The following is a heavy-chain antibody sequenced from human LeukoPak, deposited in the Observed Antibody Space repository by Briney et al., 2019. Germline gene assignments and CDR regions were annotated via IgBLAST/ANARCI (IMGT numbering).Heavy chain of an antibody. CDR1: GGSISSGRYY. Sequence: NPSETLSLTCTVSGGSISSGRYYWSWIRQPAGKGLEWIGRIYTSGSTNYNPSLKSRVTISVDTSKNQFSLKLSSVPAADTAVYYCARGGEMATIPDYWGQGTLVTVSS. CDR3: ARGGEMATIPDY. D-gene: IGHD5-24*01. J-gene: IGHJ4*02. V-gene: IGHV4-61*02. CDR2: IYTSGST.